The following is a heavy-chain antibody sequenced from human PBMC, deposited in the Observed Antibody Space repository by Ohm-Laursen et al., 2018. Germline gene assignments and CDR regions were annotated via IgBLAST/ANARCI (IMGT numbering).Heavy chain of an antibody. D-gene: IGHD3-22*01. CDR3: ARDDDTTSHYSLFQH. CDR1: GFTFSSYW. J-gene: IGHJ1*01. V-gene: IGHV3-66*01. Sequence: SLRLSCAASGFTFSSYWMSWVRQAPGKGLEWLSIIDYGDSTYYADSVKGRFTVSRDSSKSTVYLQMNSLRVEDTAVYFCARDDDTTSHYSLFQHWGQGSLVTVS. CDR2: IDYGDST.